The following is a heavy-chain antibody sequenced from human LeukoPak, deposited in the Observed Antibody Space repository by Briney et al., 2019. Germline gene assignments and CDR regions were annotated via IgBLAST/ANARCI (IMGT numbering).Heavy chain of an antibody. D-gene: IGHD2-15*01. J-gene: IGHJ4*02. Sequence: SETLSLTCTVSGGSISSSSYYWGWIRQPPGKGLEWIGSIYYSGSTYYNPSLKGRVTISGDTSKNQFSLKLSSVTAADTAVYYCARDRGDLGYCSGGTCYELDYWGQGTLVTVSS. CDR3: ARDRGDLGYCSGGTCYELDY. V-gene: IGHV4-39*07. CDR1: GGSISSSSYY. CDR2: IYYSGST.